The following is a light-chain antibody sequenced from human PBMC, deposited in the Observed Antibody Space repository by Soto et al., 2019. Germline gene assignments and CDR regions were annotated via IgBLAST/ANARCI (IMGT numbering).Light chain of an antibody. CDR1: QSISSW. V-gene: IGKV1-5*01. CDR2: DAS. J-gene: IGKJ1*01. Sequence: DIQMTQSPSTLSASVGDRVTITCRASQSISSWLAWYQQTPGKAPKLPIYDASSLESGVPSRFSGSGSETETEFTLTISSLQPDDFATYYCQQYNTYPTFGQGTKVEIK. CDR3: QQYNTYPT.